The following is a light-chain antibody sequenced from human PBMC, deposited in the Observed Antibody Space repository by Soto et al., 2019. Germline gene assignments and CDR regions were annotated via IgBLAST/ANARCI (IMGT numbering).Light chain of an antibody. Sequence: DIQLTQSPSFLSASVGDRVTITCRASQDVSRYLAWYQQKPGKAPNLLIYAASTLRSGVPSRFSGSGSETELTLTISSLEPKDFATYYCQQLNSYVFAFGPGTKVDIK. CDR2: AAS. CDR1: QDVSRY. CDR3: QQLNSYVFA. V-gene: IGKV1-9*01. J-gene: IGKJ3*01.